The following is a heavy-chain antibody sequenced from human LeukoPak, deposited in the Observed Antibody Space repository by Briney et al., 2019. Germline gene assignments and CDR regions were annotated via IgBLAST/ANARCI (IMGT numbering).Heavy chain of an antibody. CDR1: GFTFDDYT. D-gene: IGHD6-13*01. J-gene: IGHJ4*02. CDR3: AKGIAAPGD. V-gene: IGHV3-43*01. Sequence: GGSLRLSCAASGFTFDDYTMHWVRQAPGKGLEWVSLISWDGGSTYYADSVKGRFTISRDNSKNSLYLQMNSLRAEDTAVYYCAKGIAAPGDWGQGTLVTVSS. CDR2: ISWDGGST.